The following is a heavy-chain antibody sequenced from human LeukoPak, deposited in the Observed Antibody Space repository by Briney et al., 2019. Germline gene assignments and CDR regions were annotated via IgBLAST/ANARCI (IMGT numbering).Heavy chain of an antibody. CDR3: ARDLSSSWYSQYYYYYYGMDV. CDR1: GFTFSSYA. J-gene: IGHJ6*02. V-gene: IGHV3-30-3*01. D-gene: IGHD6-13*01. CDR2: ISYDGSNK. Sequence: PGRSLRLSCAASGFTFSSYAMHWVRQAPGEGLEWVAVISYDGSNKYYADSVKGRFTISRDNSKNTLYLQMNSLRAEDTAVYYCARDLSSSWYSQYYYYYYGMDVWGQGTTVTVSS.